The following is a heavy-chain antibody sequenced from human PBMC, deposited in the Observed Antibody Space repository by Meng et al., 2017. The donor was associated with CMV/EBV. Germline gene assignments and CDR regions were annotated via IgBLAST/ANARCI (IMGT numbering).Heavy chain of an antibody. CDR1: GGTFSSYA. CDR3: SRGRRGVQLERRGWFDP. CDR2: IIPILGIA. V-gene: IGHV1-69*10. D-gene: IGHD1-1*01. J-gene: IGHJ5*02. Sequence: SVKVSCKASGGTFSSYAISRVRQAPGQGLEWMGGIIPILGIANYAQKFQGRVTITADKSTSTAYMELSSLRSEDTAVYYCSRGRRGVQLERRGWFDPWGQGTLVTVSS.